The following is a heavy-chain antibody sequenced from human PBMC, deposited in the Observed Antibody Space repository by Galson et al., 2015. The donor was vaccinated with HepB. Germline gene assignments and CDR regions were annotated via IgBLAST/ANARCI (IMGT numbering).Heavy chain of an antibody. CDR1: ELTVKSNY. J-gene: IGHJ4*02. CDR2: IYAGGNT. Sequence: SLRLSCAISELTVKSNYMTRVRQAPGKGLEWVSVIYAGGNTYYADSVKGRFTISSDSSKNSLYLQMDSLRVEDTAIYYCARGSPYYWEGLVYWGRGTLVTVSS. V-gene: IGHV3-53*01. D-gene: IGHD3-3*01. CDR3: ARGSPYYWEGLVY.